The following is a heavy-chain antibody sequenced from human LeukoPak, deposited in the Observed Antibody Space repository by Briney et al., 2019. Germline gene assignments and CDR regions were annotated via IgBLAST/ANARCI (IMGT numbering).Heavy chain of an antibody. Sequence: GGSLRLSCAVSGFTFSSYAVSWVRQPPGKAREGVSAISGSGGSTYYADSLKGRFTISRDNSKHTLYLQMNSVRGEDTAVYYCAKDYYCASGSYYFYYWGQEAPLTVSS. CDR2: ISGSGGST. CDR1: GFTFSSYA. CDR3: AKDYYCASGSYYFYY. D-gene: IGHD3-10*01. J-gene: IGHJ6*01. V-gene: IGHV3-23*01.